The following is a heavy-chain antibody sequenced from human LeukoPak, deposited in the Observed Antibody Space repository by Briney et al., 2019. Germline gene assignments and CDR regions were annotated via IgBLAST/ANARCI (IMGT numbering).Heavy chain of an antibody. CDR1: GGSISSGDYY. CDR3: ARGYGDYYYYGMDV. D-gene: IGHD4-17*01. CDR2: IYYSGST. V-gene: IGHV4-30-4*01. Sequence: PSETLSLTCTVSGGSISSGDYYWSWIRQPPGKGLEWIGYIYYSGSTYHNPSLKSRVTISVDTSKNQLSLKLSSVTAADTAVYYCARGYGDYYYYGMDVWGKGTTVTVSS. J-gene: IGHJ6*04.